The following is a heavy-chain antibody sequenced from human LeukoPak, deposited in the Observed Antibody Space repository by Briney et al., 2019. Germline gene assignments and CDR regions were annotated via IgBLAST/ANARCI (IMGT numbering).Heavy chain of an antibody. CDR3: AKEIEVAVGYYYYYGMDV. CDR2: ISYDGSNK. D-gene: IGHD6-19*01. Sequence: GGSLRLPCAASGFTFSSYGMHWVRQAPGKGLEWVAVISYDGSNKYYADSVKGRFTISRDNSKNTLYLQMNSLRAEDTAVYYCAKEIEVAVGYYYYYGMDVWGQGTTVTVSS. V-gene: IGHV3-30*18. J-gene: IGHJ6*02. CDR1: GFTFSSYG.